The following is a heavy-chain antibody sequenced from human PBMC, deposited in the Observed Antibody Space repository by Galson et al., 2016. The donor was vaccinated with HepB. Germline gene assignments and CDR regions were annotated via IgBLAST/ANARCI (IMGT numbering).Heavy chain of an antibody. V-gene: IGHV1-2*04. CDR2: INPNSGGT. Sequence: SVTVSCKASGYTFIGYYIHWVRQAPGQGLEWMGWINPNSGGTNYAQKFQGWVTVTRDTSISTAYMEVSRLSSDDTAVYYCARESLTMVRGAPLYGMDVWGQGTTITVSS. CDR1: GYTFIGYY. D-gene: IGHD3-10*01. J-gene: IGHJ6*02. CDR3: ARESLTMVRGAPLYGMDV.